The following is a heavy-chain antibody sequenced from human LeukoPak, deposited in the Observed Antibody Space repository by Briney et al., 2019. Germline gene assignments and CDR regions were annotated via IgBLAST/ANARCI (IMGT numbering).Heavy chain of an antibody. CDR2: IYYSGST. Sequence: QTSETLSLTCTVSGGSISSSSYYWGWIRQPPGKGLEWIGSIYYSGSTYYNPSLKSRVTISVDTSKNQFSLKLSSVTAADTAVYYCARAGGRVPYGSGSRGINWFDPWGQGTLVTVSS. V-gene: IGHV4-39*07. D-gene: IGHD3-10*01. CDR3: ARAGGRVPYGSGSRGINWFDP. J-gene: IGHJ5*02. CDR1: GGSISSSSYY.